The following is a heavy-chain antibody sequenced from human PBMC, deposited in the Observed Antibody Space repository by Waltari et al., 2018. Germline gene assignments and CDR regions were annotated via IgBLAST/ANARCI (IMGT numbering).Heavy chain of an antibody. CDR3: AKSSSWYGGGNWFDP. Sequence: QVQLVESGGGVVQPGGSLRLSCAASGFTFSSYGMHWVRQAPGKGLEWVAVIRDDGSNKYYADSGKGRFTISRDNSKNTLYLQMNSLRAEDTAVYYCAKSSSWYGGGNWFDPWGQGTLVTVSS. CDR2: IRDDGSNK. CDR1: GFTFSSYG. D-gene: IGHD6-13*01. J-gene: IGHJ5*02. V-gene: IGHV3-30*02.